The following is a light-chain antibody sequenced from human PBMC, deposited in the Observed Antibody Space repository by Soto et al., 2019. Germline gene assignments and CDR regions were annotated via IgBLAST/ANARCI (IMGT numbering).Light chain of an antibody. CDR3: MQALQTPPT. CDR1: QSLLHSNGDVY. V-gene: IGKV2-28*01. Sequence: VMTYSLLSLPVTLGQPASISCRSTQSLLHSNGDVYLDWYLQQRGQSPQLLIYLGSMRSPGVPDRFRGSGSRTEFTLKISRVEPEDVGVYHCMQALQTPPTFGQETKVDI. J-gene: IGKJ2*01. CDR2: LGS.